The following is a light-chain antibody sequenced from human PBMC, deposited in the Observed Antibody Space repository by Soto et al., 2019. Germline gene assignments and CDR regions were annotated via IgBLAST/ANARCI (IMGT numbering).Light chain of an antibody. CDR3: QQSYSTPFT. V-gene: IGKV1-39*01. J-gene: IGKJ3*01. CDR2: AAS. CDR1: QSISNY. Sequence: DIQMTQSPSSLSASVGDSVTITCRASQSISNYLNWYQQKPGKAPKLLVYAASSLQSGVPSRFSGSGSGTDFTLTISSLQPEEFATYYCQQSYSTPFTCGPGTKVDIK.